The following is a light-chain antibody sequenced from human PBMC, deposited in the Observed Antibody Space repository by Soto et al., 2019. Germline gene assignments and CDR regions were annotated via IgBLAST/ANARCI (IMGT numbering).Light chain of an antibody. CDR1: QSISSW. J-gene: IGKJ1*01. Sequence: DIQMTQSPSTLSASVGDRVTITCRASQSISSWLAWYQRKPGKAPKVLIYDASTLESGVPSRFSGRGSGTEFSLTISSLQPDDFATYYCQQYDSYSWTFGQGTKV. CDR2: DAS. V-gene: IGKV1-5*01. CDR3: QQYDSYSWT.